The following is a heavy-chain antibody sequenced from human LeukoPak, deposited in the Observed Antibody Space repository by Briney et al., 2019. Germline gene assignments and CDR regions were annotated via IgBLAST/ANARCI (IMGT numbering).Heavy chain of an antibody. CDR3: ARQPSYYDSSGYYYDAFDY. Sequence: PSETLSLTCAVYSGSFSSYYWSWIRQPPGKGLEWIGEINHSGGTDYNPSLKSRVTISVDTSKNQFSLKLSSVTAADTAVYYCARQPSYYDSSGYYYDAFDYWGQGTLVTVSS. V-gene: IGHV4-34*01. J-gene: IGHJ4*02. CDR1: SGSFSSYY. CDR2: INHSGGT. D-gene: IGHD3-22*01.